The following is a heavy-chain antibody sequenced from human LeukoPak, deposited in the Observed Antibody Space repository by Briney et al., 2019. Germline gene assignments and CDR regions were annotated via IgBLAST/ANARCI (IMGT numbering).Heavy chain of an antibody. CDR2: IYHSGSA. CDR3: ARELYYYDSSGYSNWFDP. CDR1: GGSINTNNW. D-gene: IGHD3-22*01. J-gene: IGHJ5*02. Sequence: SETLSLTCTVSGGSINTNNWWNWVRQPPGKGLEWIGEIYHSGSANYNPSLKSRVTMSVDRSKNQFSLTLSSVTAADTAVYYCARELYYYDSSGYSNWFDPWGQGTLVTVSS. V-gene: IGHV4-4*02.